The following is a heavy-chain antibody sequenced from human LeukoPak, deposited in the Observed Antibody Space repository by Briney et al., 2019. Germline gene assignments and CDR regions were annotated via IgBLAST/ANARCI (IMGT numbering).Heavy chain of an antibody. CDR1: GFTFSSYW. D-gene: IGHD1-1*01. V-gene: IGHV3-7*01. J-gene: IGHJ4*02. Sequence: GGSLRLSCAASGFTFSSYWMNWARQAPGKGLEWVASINHNGNVNYYVDSVKGRFTISRDNAKNSLYLQMNSLRAEDTAVYYCVRALGTGSYWGQGTLVSVSS. CDR2: INHNGNVN. CDR3: VRALGTGSY.